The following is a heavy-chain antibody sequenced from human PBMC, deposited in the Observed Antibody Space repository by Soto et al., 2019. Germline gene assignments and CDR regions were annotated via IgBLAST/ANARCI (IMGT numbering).Heavy chain of an antibody. Sequence: ASMKVSCKSCGYALTGYYMNWVRQAPVQALELMGWINPNSGGTNYAQKFQGWVTMTRDTSISTAYMELSRLRSDDTAVYYCARGDMVEMATIGFNAFDIWGQGTMVTVSS. CDR2: INPNSGGT. J-gene: IGHJ3*02. CDR1: GYALTGYY. D-gene: IGHD5-12*01. V-gene: IGHV1-2*04. CDR3: ARGDMVEMATIGFNAFDI.